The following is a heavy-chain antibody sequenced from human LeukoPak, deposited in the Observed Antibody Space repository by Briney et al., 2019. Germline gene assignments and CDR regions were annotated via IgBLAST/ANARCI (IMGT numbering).Heavy chain of an antibody. Sequence: PGGSLRLSCAASGFTFSIYGMHWVRQAPGKGLEWVSVISCEGGSKYYADSVKGRFTISRDNSKNTLYLQMTGLRGEDRAVYYCAKYGSGRYAAWYFDLWGRGTLVTVSS. CDR1: GFTFSIYG. CDR2: ISCEGGSK. D-gene: IGHD3-10*01. CDR3: AKYGSGRYAAWYFDL. V-gene: IGHV3-23*01. J-gene: IGHJ2*01.